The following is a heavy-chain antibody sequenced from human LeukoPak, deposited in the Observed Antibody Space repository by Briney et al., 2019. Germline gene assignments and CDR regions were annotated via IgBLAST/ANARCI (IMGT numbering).Heavy chain of an antibody. D-gene: IGHD6-19*01. CDR2: MHYSGST. CDR3: CGSGWFAGPCGY. CDR1: GGSITKNGYY. Sequence: PSETLSLTCSVSGGSITKNGYYWGWIRQSPETGLEWIGSMHYSGSTYYNPSLNSRVTITVDTSKNQFSLKLTSVTAADTAVYYCCGSGWFAGPCGYWGQGALVTVSS. J-gene: IGHJ4*02. V-gene: IGHV4-39*07.